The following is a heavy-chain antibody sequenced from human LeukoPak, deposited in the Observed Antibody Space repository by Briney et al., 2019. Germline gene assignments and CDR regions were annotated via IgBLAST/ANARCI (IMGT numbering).Heavy chain of an antibody. CDR2: INHSGST. D-gene: IGHD5-18*01. CDR1: GGSFCGYY. J-gene: IGHJ6*02. V-gene: IGHV4-34*01. Sequence: SETLSLTCAVYGGSFCGYYWSWIRQPPGKGLEWIGEINHSGSTNYNPSLKSRVTISVDTSKNQFSLKLSSVTAADTAVYYCARGRIQLWLLYYYYYGMDVWGQGTTVTVSS. CDR3: ARGRIQLWLLYYYYYGMDV.